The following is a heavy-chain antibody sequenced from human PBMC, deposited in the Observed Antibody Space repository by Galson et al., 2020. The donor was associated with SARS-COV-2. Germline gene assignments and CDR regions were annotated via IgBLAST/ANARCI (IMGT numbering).Heavy chain of an antibody. CDR3: AREGSTYYDFWGGYPPPVC. J-gene: IGHJ4*02. V-gene: IGHV4-38-2*02. CDR2: IYHSGST. D-gene: IGHD3-3*01. Sequence: SQTLSLTCAVSGYSISSGYYWGWIRQPPGKGLEWIGSIYHSGSTYYNPSLKSRVTISVDTSKNQFSLKLSSVTAADTAVYYCAREGSTYYDFWGGYPPPVCGGQGTLVAVSS. CDR1: GYSISSGYY.